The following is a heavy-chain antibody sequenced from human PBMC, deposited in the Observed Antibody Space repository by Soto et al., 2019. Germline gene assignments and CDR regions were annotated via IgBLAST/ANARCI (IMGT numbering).Heavy chain of an antibody. CDR1: GFTFSSYG. CDR2: ISYDGSNK. D-gene: IGHD2-15*01. CDR3: AKAYCSGGSCYSGYYFDY. V-gene: IGHV3-30*18. J-gene: IGHJ4*02. Sequence: PGGSLRLSCAASGFTFSSYGMHWVRQAPGKGLEWVAVISYDGSNKYYADSVKGRFTISRDNSKNTLYLQMNSLRAEDTAVYYCAKAYCSGGSCYSGYYFDYWGQGTLVTVSS.